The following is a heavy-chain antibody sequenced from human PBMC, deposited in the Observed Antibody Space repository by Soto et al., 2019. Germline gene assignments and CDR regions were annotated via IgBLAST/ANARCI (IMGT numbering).Heavy chain of an antibody. V-gene: IGHV3-15*07. CDR2: IKTKTDGGTT. Sequence: GGSLRLSCAASGFTFNNAWMNWVRQAPGKGLEWVGRIKTKTDGGTTDYGAPVKGRFTISRDDSKNTLHLQMNSLKTEDTAVYFCTTGGSYGALDYWGRGTLVTVSS. CDR1: GFTFNNAW. J-gene: IGHJ4*02. D-gene: IGHD1-26*01. CDR3: TTGGSYGALDY.